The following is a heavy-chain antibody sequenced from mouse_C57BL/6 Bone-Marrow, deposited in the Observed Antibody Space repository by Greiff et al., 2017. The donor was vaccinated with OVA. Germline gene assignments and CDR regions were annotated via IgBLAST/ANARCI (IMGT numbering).Heavy chain of an antibody. D-gene: IGHD2-2*01. Sequence: QVQLQQPGAELVMPGASVKLSCKASGYTFTSYWMHWVKQRPGQGLEWIGEIDPSDSYTNYNQKFKGKSTLTVDKSSSTAYMQLSSLTSEDSAVYYCARGYEYLDVWGTGTTVTVSS. J-gene: IGHJ1*03. CDR3: ARGYEYLDV. CDR2: IDPSDSYT. CDR1: GYTFTSYW. V-gene: IGHV1-69*01.